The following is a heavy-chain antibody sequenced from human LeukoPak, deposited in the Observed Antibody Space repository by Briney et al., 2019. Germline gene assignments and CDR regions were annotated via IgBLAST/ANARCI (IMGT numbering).Heavy chain of an antibody. D-gene: IGHD4-17*01. CDR3: ARGSRDYGGTLYYFDY. J-gene: IGHJ4*02. V-gene: IGHV4-31*03. CDR1: GGSISSGGYY. CDR2: IYYSGST. Sequence: SETLSLTCTVSGGSISSGGYYWSWIRQHPGKGLEWIGYIYYSGSTYYNPSLKSRVTISVDTSKNQFSLKLSSVTAADTAVYYCARGSRDYGGTLYYFDYWGQGTLVTVPS.